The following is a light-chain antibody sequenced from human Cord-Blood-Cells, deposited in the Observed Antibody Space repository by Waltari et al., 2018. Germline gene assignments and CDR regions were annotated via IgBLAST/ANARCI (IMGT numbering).Light chain of an antibody. Sequence: EIVMTQSPAPMSVSPGERATISCRASQSVSSNLAWYQQKPGQAPRLLIYGASTRATGIPARFSGSGSGTEFTLTISSLQSEDFAVYYCQQYNNWPPTFGGGTKVEIK. J-gene: IGKJ4*01. CDR1: QSVSSN. CDR3: QQYNNWPPT. V-gene: IGKV3-15*01. CDR2: GAS.